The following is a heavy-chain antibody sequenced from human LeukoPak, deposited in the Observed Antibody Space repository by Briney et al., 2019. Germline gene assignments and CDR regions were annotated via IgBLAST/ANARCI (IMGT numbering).Heavy chain of an antibody. CDR3: ARAVFSGWYIDY. D-gene: IGHD6-19*01. J-gene: IGHJ4*02. CDR1: GGSIGSGAYY. Sequence: SQTLSLTCTVSGGSIGSGAYYGNWIRQPPGKGLEWIGYIYYSGSTYYNPSLKSRVTISVDTSKNQFSLKLSSVTAADTAVYYCARAVFSGWYIDYWGQGTLVTVSS. CDR2: IYYSGST. V-gene: IGHV4-31*03.